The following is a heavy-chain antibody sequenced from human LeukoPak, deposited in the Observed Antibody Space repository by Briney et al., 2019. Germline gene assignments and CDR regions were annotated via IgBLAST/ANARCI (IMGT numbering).Heavy chain of an antibody. D-gene: IGHD3/OR15-3a*01. CDR1: GFTLSTYS. CDR3: ARGGVGLVIIPGWEYDYYGLDV. CDR2: ISSSSSYM. Sequence: GGSLRLSCAASGFTLSTYSMNWVRQAPGKGLEWVSPISSSSSYMYYADSVKGRFTISRDNAKNSLHLQMNSLRAEDTAVYYCARGGVGLVIIPGWEYDYYGLDVWGQGTTVTVSS. J-gene: IGHJ6*02. V-gene: IGHV3-21*01.